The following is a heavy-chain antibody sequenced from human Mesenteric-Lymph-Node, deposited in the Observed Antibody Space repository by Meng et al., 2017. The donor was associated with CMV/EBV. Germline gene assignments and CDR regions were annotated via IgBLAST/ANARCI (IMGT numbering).Heavy chain of an antibody. Sequence: ASVKVSCKASGYTFTGYYMHWVRQAPGQGLEWMGWINPDSGGTNYAQKFQGRVTMTRDTAISTAYMQVSRLSSDDTAVYYCARDSGYYQDDFQHWGQGTLVTVSS. D-gene: IGHD5-18*01. CDR2: INPDSGGT. CDR3: ARDSGYYQDDFQH. CDR1: GYTFTGYY. J-gene: IGHJ1*01. V-gene: IGHV1-2*02.